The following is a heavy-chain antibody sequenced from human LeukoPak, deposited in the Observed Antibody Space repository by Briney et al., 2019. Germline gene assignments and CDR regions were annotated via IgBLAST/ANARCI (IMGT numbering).Heavy chain of an antibody. J-gene: IGHJ4*02. Sequence: ASVKVSCXASGYTFTGYYMHWVRQAPGQGLEWMGWINPNSGGTNYAQKFQGRVTMTRDTSISTAYMELSRLRSDGTAVYYCARGGVVAAHSNDYWGQGTLVTVSS. CDR2: INPNSGGT. CDR3: ARGGVVAAHSNDY. V-gene: IGHV1-2*02. CDR1: GYTFTGYY. D-gene: IGHD2-15*01.